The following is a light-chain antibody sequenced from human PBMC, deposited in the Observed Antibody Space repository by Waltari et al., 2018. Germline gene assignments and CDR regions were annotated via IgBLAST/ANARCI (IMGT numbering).Light chain of an antibody. CDR3: QQYGSSPPYT. Sequence: EIVLTQSPGTLSLSPGERATLSCRASQSVSSSYLAWYQQKPGQAPRLLIYGASNRATGFPDRFSGSGSGTDFTLTISRLEPEDFAVYYCQQYGSSPPYTFGQGTKLEIK. J-gene: IGKJ2*01. V-gene: IGKV3-20*01. CDR1: QSVSSSY. CDR2: GAS.